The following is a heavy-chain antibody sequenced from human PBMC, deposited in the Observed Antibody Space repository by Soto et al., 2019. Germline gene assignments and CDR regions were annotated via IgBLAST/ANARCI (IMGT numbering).Heavy chain of an antibody. CDR2: IYGGGNT. J-gene: IGHJ3*02. D-gene: IGHD3-16*01. CDR3: ARGYGAFDI. Sequence: GGSLRLSCAASGFTVSRNYMTWVRRAPGKGLEWVSIIYGGGNTYYADSVKGRFTISRDNSKNTLYLQMNSLRAEDTAVYYCARGYGAFDIWGQGTMVTVSS. V-gene: IGHV3-53*01. CDR1: GFTVSRNY.